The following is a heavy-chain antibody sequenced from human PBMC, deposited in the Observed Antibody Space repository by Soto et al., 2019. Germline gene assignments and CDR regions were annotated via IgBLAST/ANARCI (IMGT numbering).Heavy chain of an antibody. CDR3: ARALGYSYDF. CDR1: GFTFSSYT. J-gene: IGHJ4*02. D-gene: IGHD2-21*01. Sequence: GGSLRLSCAASGFTFSSYTMSWVRQAPGKGLEWLSYISSSSSTLYYADSVKGRFTTSRDNANNSLYLQMNSLRADDTAVYYCARALGYSYDFWGQGTLVTVSS. CDR2: ISSSSSTL. V-gene: IGHV3-48*01.